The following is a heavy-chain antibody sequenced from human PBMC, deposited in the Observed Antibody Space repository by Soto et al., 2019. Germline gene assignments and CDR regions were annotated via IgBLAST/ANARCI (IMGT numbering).Heavy chain of an antibody. CDR2: ISGSGHTT. J-gene: IGHJ6*03. D-gene: IGHD6-19*01. V-gene: IGHV3-23*01. CDR1: EFTFGTYA. CDR3: AKFSAPSYSYYYMDV. Sequence: EVQLLESGGGLVQPGGSMSLSCAASEFTFGTYAMKWLRQAPGRGMECVAFISGSGHTTYYADSVKGRFTVTRDNSKSTMYLQMNSLRAEDTALYYMAKFSAPSYSYYYMDVWGKGTTVTDSS.